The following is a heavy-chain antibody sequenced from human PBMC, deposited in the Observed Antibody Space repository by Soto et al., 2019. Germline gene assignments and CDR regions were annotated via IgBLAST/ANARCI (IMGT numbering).Heavy chain of an antibody. Sequence: QVQLQESGPGLVKPSQTLSLTCTVSGGSISSGGYYWSWIRQHPGKGLEWIGYIYYSGSTYYNPSLQSRVTISVDTSKNQFSLKLSSVTAADTAVYYCARDMSSGYYHLSGHYYGMDVWGQGTTVTVSS. J-gene: IGHJ6*02. CDR1: GGSISSGGYY. CDR2: IYYSGST. V-gene: IGHV4-31*03. D-gene: IGHD3-22*01. CDR3: ARDMSSGYYHLSGHYYGMDV.